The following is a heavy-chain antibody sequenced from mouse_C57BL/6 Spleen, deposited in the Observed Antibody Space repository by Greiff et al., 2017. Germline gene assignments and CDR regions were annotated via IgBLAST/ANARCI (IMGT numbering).Heavy chain of an antibody. CDR2: INYDGSST. CDR1: GFTFSDYY. CDR3: ARVPYGYDVAYWYFDV. Sequence: DVKLVESEGGLVQPGSSMKLSCTASGFTFSDYYMAWVRQVPEKGLEWVANINYDGSSTYYLDSLKSRFIISRDNAKNILYLQMSSLKSEDTATYYCARVPYGYDVAYWYFDVWGTGTTVTVSS. J-gene: IGHJ1*03. D-gene: IGHD2-2*01. V-gene: IGHV5-16*01.